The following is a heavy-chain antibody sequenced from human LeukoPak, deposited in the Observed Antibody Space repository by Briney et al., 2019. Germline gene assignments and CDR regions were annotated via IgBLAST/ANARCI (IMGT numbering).Heavy chain of an antibody. CDR2: THSNGDT. D-gene: IGHD6-19*01. CDR1: GGSITGYY. Sequence: SETLSLTCIVSGGSITGYYWSWIRQPPGKGLEWIGYTHSNGDTNYNPSLKSRVTISVDTSQSQFSPRLNSVTAADAAMYHCARGGWSLDDWGQGSLVAVSS. J-gene: IGHJ4*02. V-gene: IGHV4-59*01. CDR3: ARGGWSLDD.